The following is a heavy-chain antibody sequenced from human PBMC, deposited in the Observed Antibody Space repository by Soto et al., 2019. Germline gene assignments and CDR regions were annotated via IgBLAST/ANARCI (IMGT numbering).Heavy chain of an antibody. D-gene: IGHD2-15*01. CDR3: ATSYCSGGSCWGYFDY. CDR2: SDPEDGET. J-gene: IGHJ4*02. CDR1: GYTLTELS. V-gene: IGHV1-24*01. Sequence: QVQLVQSGAEVKKPGASVKVSCKVSGYTLTELSMHWVRQAPGKGLEWMGGSDPEDGETIYAQKFQGRVTMTEDTSTDTAYMELSSLRSEDTAVYYCATSYCSGGSCWGYFDYWGQGTLVTVSS.